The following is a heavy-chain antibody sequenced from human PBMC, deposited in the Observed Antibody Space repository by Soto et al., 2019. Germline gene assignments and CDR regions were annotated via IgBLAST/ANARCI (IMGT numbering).Heavy chain of an antibody. D-gene: IGHD2-2*01. V-gene: IGHV3-11*01. CDR1: GFTFSDYY. J-gene: IGHJ6*03. CDR2: ISSSGSTI. Sequence: QVQLVESGGGLVKPGGSLRLSCAASGFTFSDYYMSWIRQAPGKGLEWVSYISSSGSTIYYADSVKGRFTISRDNAKNSLYVQMNSLRAEDTAVYYCAREGGCSSTSCPSGQDYMDVWGKGTTVTVSS. CDR3: AREGGCSSTSCPSGQDYMDV.